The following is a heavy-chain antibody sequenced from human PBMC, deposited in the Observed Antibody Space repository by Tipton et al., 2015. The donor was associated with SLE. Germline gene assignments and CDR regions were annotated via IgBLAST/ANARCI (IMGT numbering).Heavy chain of an antibody. CDR3: ARVLQSGDAFDI. D-gene: IGHD4-11*01. Sequence: QLVQSGAEVKKPGASVKVSCKASGYTFNSYYIHWVRQAPGQGLEWMGIINPGGGSTTYSQKFQGRVAMTRDTSTSTVYMELSSLGSEDTAVYYCARVLQSGDAFDIWGQGTMVTVSS. CDR1: GYTFNSYY. CDR2: INPGGGST. V-gene: IGHV1-46*02. J-gene: IGHJ3*02.